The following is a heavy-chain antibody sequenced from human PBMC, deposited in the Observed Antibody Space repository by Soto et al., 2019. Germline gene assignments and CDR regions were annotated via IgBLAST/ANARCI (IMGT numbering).Heavy chain of an antibody. CDR1: GFTFSDSA. J-gene: IGHJ4*02. V-gene: IGHV3-73*02. CDR3: TRRRDWTAMDPLDY. CDR2: IRSKVNTYAT. D-gene: IGHD5-18*01. Sequence: EVQLVESGGGLVQPGGSLKLSCVASGFTFSDSAMHRVRQASGKGLEWVGRIRSKVNTYATAYAASVKGRFTISRDDSMNTAYLQMNSLKTEDTAVYYCTRRRDWTAMDPLDYWGQGTLVTVSS.